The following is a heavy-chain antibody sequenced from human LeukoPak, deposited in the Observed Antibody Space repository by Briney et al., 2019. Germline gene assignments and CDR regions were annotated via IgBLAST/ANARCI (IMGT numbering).Heavy chain of an antibody. CDR3: ARGCQTTARRNHCGMDV. V-gene: IGHV4-34*01. Sequence: SETLSLTCTVSGGSISSYYWSWIRQPPGKGLEWIGEINHSGSTNYNPSLKSRVTIAVDTSKNQFSLKLSSVTAADTAVYYCARGCQTTARRNHCGMDVWGQGTTVTVSS. CDR1: GGSISSYY. CDR2: INHSGST. D-gene: IGHD4-17*01. J-gene: IGHJ6*02.